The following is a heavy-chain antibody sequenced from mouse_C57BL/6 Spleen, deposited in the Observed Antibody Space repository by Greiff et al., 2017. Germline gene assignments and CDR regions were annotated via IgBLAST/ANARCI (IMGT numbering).Heavy chain of an antibody. J-gene: IGHJ4*01. CDR3: AKNGEDAMDY. V-gene: IGHV2-5*01. Sequence: VKLVESGPGLVQPSQSLSITCTVSGFSLTSYGVHWVRQSPGKGLEWLGVIWRGGSTDYNAAFMSRLSITKDNSKSPVFFKMNSLQADDTAIYYCAKNGEDAMDYWGQGTSVTVSS. CDR1: GFSLTSYG. CDR2: IWRGGST.